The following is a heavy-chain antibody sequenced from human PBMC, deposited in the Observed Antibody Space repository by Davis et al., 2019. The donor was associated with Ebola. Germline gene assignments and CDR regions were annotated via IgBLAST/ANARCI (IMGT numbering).Heavy chain of an antibody. J-gene: IGHJ3*02. CDR2: IYSDESST. D-gene: IGHD3-10*01. CDR1: GFTFSSYW. V-gene: IGHV3-74*01. CDR3: ARDLRGSDAFDI. Sequence: GESLKISCATSGFTFSSYWMHWVRQAPGKGLVWVSRIYSDESSTRYADSVKGRFTISRGNAKNTLYLQMNSLRAEGTAVYYCARDLRGSDAFDIWGQGTMVTVSS.